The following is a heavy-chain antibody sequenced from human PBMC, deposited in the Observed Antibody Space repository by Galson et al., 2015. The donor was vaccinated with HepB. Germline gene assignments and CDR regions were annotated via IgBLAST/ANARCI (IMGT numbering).Heavy chain of an antibody. J-gene: IGHJ4*02. V-gene: IGHV3-7*03. CDR2: IKQDGSEK. D-gene: IGHD2-15*01. CDR3: ARDHKDIVVVVAAPDY. CDR1: GFTFSSYW. Sequence: SLRLSCAASGFTFSSYWMSWVRQAPGKGLEWVANIKQDGSEKYYVDSVKGRFTISRDNAKNSLYLQMNSLRAEDTAVYYCARDHKDIVVVVAAPDYWGQGTLVTVSS.